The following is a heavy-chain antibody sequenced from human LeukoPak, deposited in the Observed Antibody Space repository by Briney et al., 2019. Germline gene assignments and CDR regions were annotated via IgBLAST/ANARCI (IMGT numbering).Heavy chain of an antibody. V-gene: IGHV4-59*01. CDR1: GGSISSYY. Sequence: PSETLSLTCTVSGGSISSYYWSWIRQPPGKGLEWIGFIFYSGTTNYNPSLKSRVTISVDTSKNQFSLKLSSVTAADTAVYYCARDLDREQQRYGGGDYWGQGTLVTVSS. D-gene: IGHD6-13*01. J-gene: IGHJ4*02. CDR2: IFYSGTT. CDR3: ARDLDREQQRYGGGDY.